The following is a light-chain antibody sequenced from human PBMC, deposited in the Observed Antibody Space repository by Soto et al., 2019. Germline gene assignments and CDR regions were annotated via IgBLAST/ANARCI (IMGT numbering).Light chain of an antibody. CDR2: GAS. CDR1: QSVRGN. J-gene: IGKJ5*01. CDR3: QQYNNWPPIT. Sequence: EMVLTQSPATLSVSPGESATLSCRASQSVRGNLAWYQQKPGQSPRLLIYGASSRATGIPARFSGSGSGTEFTLSISSLQSEDSAVYYCQQYNNWPPITFGQGTRLQIK. V-gene: IGKV3-15*01.